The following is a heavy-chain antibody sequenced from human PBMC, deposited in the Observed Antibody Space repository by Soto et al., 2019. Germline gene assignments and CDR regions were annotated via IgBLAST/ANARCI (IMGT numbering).Heavy chain of an antibody. CDR1: GFTFSSYS. Sequence: EVQLVESGGGLVQPVGSLRLSCAASGFTFSSYSMNWVRQAPGKGLEWVSYISSSSSTIYYADSVKGRFTISRDNAKNSLYLQMNSLRAEDTAVYYCARGGLGDSIYWYFDLWGRGTLVTLSS. D-gene: IGHD2-21*02. CDR3: ARGGLGDSIYWYFDL. V-gene: IGHV3-48*01. CDR2: ISSSSSTI. J-gene: IGHJ2*01.